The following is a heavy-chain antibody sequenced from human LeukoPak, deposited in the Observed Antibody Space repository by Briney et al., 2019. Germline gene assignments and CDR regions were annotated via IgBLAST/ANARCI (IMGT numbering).Heavy chain of an antibody. CDR3: ARLTSGYPFDY. J-gene: IGHJ4*02. CDR2: ISSSSSYI. CDR1: GFTFSSYS. V-gene: IGHV3-21*01. Sequence: GGSLRLSCAASGFTFSSYSMNWFRQAPGKGLEWVSSISSSSSYIYYADSVKGRFTISRDNAKNSLYLQMNSLRAEDTAVYYCARLTSGYPFDYWGQGTLVTVSS. D-gene: IGHD5-12*01.